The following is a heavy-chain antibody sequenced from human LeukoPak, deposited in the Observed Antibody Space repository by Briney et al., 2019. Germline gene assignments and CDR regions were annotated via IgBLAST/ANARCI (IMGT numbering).Heavy chain of an antibody. CDR3: TTKKLGAPAFDY. CDR2: IKSKTDGGTI. V-gene: IGHV3-15*07. D-gene: IGHD1-26*01. CDR1: NFTLSNAY. Sequence: PGGSLRLSCAASNFTLSNAYMNWVRQAPGEGLEWVGRIKSKTDGGTIDYAAPVKGRFTISRDDSKNTLYLQMNSLKTEDTAVHYCTTKKLGAPAFDYWGQGTLVTVSS. J-gene: IGHJ4*02.